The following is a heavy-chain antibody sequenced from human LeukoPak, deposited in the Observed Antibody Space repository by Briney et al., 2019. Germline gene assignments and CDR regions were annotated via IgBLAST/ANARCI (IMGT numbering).Heavy chain of an antibody. CDR1: GYTFTDYF. CDR2: IKPNSGDT. Sequence: ASVMVSCKASGYTFTDYFMFWVRQAPGQGLEWMGWIKPNSGDTNYAQKFQDRVTMTRDTSISTAYMELSRLKSDDTAVYYCARGHNIAPSFDYWGQGTQVTVSS. V-gene: IGHV1-2*02. D-gene: IGHD1-14*01. CDR3: ARGHNIAPSFDY. J-gene: IGHJ4*02.